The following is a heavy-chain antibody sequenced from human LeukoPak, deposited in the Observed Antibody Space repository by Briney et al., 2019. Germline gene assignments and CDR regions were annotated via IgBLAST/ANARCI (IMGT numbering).Heavy chain of an antibody. J-gene: IGHJ5*02. CDR1: GGSISSGGYS. V-gene: IGHV4-30-2*01. CDR2: IYHSGST. CDR3: ARGGGSPEENWFDP. Sequence: SETLSLTCAVSGGSISSGGYSWSWIRQPPGKGLEWIGYIYHSGSTYYNPSLKSRATISVDRSKNQFSLKLSSVTAADTAVYYCARGGGSPEENWFDPWGQGALVTVSS.